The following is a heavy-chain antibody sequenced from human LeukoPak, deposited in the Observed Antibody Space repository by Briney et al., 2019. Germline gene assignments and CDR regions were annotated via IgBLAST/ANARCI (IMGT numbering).Heavy chain of an antibody. Sequence: PSETLSLTCAVYGVSFNGYYWSWIRQPPGKGLEWIGEINHSGSTNYNPSLKSRVTISVDTSKNQFSLKLSSVTAADTAVYYCARGGDGGDLDYWGQGTLVTVSS. V-gene: IGHV4-34*01. J-gene: IGHJ4*02. D-gene: IGHD3-16*01. CDR1: GVSFNGYY. CDR3: ARGGDGGDLDY. CDR2: INHSGST.